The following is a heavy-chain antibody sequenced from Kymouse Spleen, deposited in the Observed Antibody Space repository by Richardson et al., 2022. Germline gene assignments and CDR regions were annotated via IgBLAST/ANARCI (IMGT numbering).Heavy chain of an antibody. J-gene: IGHJ5*02. CDR3: ARFNWNYAWFDP. Sequence: QVQLQQWGAGLLKPSETLSLTCAVYGGSFSGYYWSWIRQPPGKGLEWIGEINHSGSTNYNPSLKSRVTISVDTSKNQFSLKLSSVTAADTAVYYCARFNWNYAWFDPWGQGTLVTVSS. CDR1: GGSFSGYY. D-gene: IGHD1-7*01. V-gene: IGHV4-34*01. CDR2: INHSGST.